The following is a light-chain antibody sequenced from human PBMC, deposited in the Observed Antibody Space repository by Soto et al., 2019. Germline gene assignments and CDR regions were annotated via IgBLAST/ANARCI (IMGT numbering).Light chain of an antibody. Sequence: DIQMTQSPSSVAASAGDRVTITCRASQGINIWLAWYQQKPGKAPKLLIYAASILQRGVPSRFSGSVSGTDFTLTINSLQPEDFATYYCQHTNTFPLTFGGGTKVEIK. CDR3: QHTNTFPLT. CDR1: QGINIW. CDR2: AAS. V-gene: IGKV1-12*01. J-gene: IGKJ4*01.